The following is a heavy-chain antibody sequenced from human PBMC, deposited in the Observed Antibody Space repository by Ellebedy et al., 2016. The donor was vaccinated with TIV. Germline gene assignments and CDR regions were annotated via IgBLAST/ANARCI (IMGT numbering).Heavy chain of an antibody. J-gene: IGHJ4*02. D-gene: IGHD3-22*01. Sequence: GGSLRLSCAASGFTFSGHAMSWVRQTPGKGLEWVSGIIAGGDSTHYVDSVKGQFTISRDNSKKTLYPQMNSLRAEDTAVYYCVKLDSSGFYYGRLDYWGQGTLVTVSS. CDR1: GFTFSGHA. CDR3: VKLDSSGFYYGRLDY. V-gene: IGHV3-23*01. CDR2: IIAGGDST.